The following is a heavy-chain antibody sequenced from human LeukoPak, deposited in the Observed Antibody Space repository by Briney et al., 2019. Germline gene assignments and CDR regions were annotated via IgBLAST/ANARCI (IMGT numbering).Heavy chain of an antibody. Sequence: ASVKVSCKTSGYTFSSYYMHWVRQAPGQGLEWMGMINPSGGSTTYAQKFQGRVTMTRDTSTSTVYMELSSLRSEDTAVYYCARQSYSGYDDDAFDIWGQGTMVTVYS. D-gene: IGHD5-12*01. CDR1: GYTFSSYY. CDR3: ARQSYSGYDDDAFDI. J-gene: IGHJ3*02. V-gene: IGHV1-46*01. CDR2: INPSGGST.